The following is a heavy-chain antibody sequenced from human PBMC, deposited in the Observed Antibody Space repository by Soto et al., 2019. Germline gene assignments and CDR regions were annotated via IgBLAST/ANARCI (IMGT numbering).Heavy chain of an antibody. CDR3: ARRVAARVKLRDAFDI. CDR1: RYSFTSYW. Sequence: PGESLKISRKGSRYSFTSYWIGRVRQMTGKGLEWMGIIYPGDSDTRYSPSFQAQVTISSDQSISTAYLQCRSPKASDTAMYYCARRVAARVKLRDAFDIWGQGTMVTVSS. J-gene: IGHJ3*02. D-gene: IGHD6-6*01. CDR2: IYPGDSDT. V-gene: IGHV5-51*01.